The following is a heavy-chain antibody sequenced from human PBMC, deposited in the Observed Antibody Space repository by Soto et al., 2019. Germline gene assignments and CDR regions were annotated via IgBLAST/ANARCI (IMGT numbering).Heavy chain of an antibody. J-gene: IGHJ5*02. V-gene: IGHV4-34*01. Sequence: QVQLQQWGAGLLKPSETLSLTCAVYGGSFSGYYWSWIRQPPGKGLEWIGEINHSGSTNYNPSLKGRVTISVDTSKNQFSLKLSSVTAADTAVYYCARRSAAGPWGQGTLVTVSP. CDR1: GGSFSGYY. CDR2: INHSGST. CDR3: ARRSAAGP. D-gene: IGHD6-25*01.